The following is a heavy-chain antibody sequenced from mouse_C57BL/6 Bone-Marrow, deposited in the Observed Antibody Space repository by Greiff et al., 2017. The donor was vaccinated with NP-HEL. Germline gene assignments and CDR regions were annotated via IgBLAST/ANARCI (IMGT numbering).Heavy chain of an antibody. CDR3: ARRWLPDAMDY. CDR1: GYTFTSYW. Sequence: QVQLQQPGAELVRPGSSVKLSCKASGYTFTSYWMHWVKQRPIQGLEWIGNIDPSDSETHYNQKFKDKATLTVDKSSSTAYMQLSSLTSEDSAVYYCARRWLPDAMDYWGQGTSVTVSS. D-gene: IGHD2-3*01. CDR2: IDPSDSET. V-gene: IGHV1-52*01. J-gene: IGHJ4*01.